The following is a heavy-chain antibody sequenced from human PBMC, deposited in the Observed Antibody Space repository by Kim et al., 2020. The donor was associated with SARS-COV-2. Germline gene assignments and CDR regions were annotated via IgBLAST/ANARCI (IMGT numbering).Heavy chain of an antibody. D-gene: IGHD1-26*01. V-gene: IGHV7-4-1*02. CDR2: INTNTGNS. Sequence: ASVKVSCKASGYTFTNYGIHWVRQAPGQGPEWMGLINTNTGNSRNAQGFTGRFVFSLDTSVSTAYLQINSLKREDTAVYYCVRVRRLKLSTLNPEEIVHELFDLWGQGAMVIVAS. CDR1: GYTFTNYG. J-gene: IGHJ3*01. CDR3: VRVRRLKLSTLNPEEIVHELFDL.